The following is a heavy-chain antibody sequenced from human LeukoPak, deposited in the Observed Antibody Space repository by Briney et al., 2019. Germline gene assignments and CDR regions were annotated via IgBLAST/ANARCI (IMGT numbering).Heavy chain of an antibody. Sequence: GTSLRLSCAASGFTFRTFAMHWVRQAPGKGLEWVALISYDGSEKYYADSVEGRFTISRDSSKNTLYLQLNSLRPEDTAVYYCAKEGTYSEVSTGYSYFENWGQGTLVTVSS. CDR1: GFTFRTFA. V-gene: IGHV3-30*18. J-gene: IGHJ4*02. CDR3: AKEGTYSEVSTGYSYFEN. CDR2: ISYDGSEK. D-gene: IGHD3-9*01.